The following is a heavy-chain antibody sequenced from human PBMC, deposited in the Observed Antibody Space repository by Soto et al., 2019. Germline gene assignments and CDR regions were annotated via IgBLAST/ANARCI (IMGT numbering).Heavy chain of an antibody. Sequence: EVQLVESGGGLVQPGGSLRLSFAASGFTFSSYWMHWVRQVPGKGLVWVSRINSDGSSTDYVDSVRGRFTISRDNAKNTLYLQMNSLRAEDTAVYFCARDSRNYYHYGMDVWGQGATVTVSS. J-gene: IGHJ6*02. CDR1: GFTFSSYW. CDR2: INSDGSST. V-gene: IGHV3-74*01. CDR3: ARDSRNYYHYGMDV.